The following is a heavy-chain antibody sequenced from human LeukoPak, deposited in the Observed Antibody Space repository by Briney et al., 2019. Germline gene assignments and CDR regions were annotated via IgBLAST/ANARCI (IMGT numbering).Heavy chain of an antibody. CDR1: GGTFSSYA. V-gene: IGHV1-2*02. Sequence: GSSVKVSCKASGGTFSSYAISWVRQAPGQGLEWMGWINPNSGGTNYAQKFQGRVTMTRDTSISTAYMELSRLRSDDTAVYYCARGTVTTPWGQGTLVTVSS. D-gene: IGHD4-17*01. CDR3: ARGTVTTP. J-gene: IGHJ5*02. CDR2: INPNSGGT.